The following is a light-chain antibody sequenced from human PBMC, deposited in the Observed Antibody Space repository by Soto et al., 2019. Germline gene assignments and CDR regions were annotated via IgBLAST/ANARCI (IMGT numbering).Light chain of an antibody. Sequence: EIVLTQSPGTLSLSPGERATLSCRASQSVSSSYLAWYQQKPGQAPRLLIYGASSRATGIPDRFSGSGSGTDFTLTISRLEPDDFAVYYCQQYGSSPYTFGRGTKLEIK. J-gene: IGKJ2*01. CDR1: QSVSSSY. CDR3: QQYGSSPYT. V-gene: IGKV3-20*01. CDR2: GAS.